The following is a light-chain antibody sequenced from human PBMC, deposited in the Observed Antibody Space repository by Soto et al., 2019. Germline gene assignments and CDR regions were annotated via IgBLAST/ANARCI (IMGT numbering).Light chain of an antibody. CDR1: QRIINW. CDR3: QQYNSYSGT. Sequence: DIQMTQSPSTLSASVGDRVTITCRASQRIINWLAWYQQKPGKAPKLLIYRASTLESGVPSRFSGSGSGTEFTLTISSLQPDHFATYFCQQYNSYSGTFGPGTKVDIK. V-gene: IGKV1-5*03. CDR2: RAS. J-gene: IGKJ3*01.